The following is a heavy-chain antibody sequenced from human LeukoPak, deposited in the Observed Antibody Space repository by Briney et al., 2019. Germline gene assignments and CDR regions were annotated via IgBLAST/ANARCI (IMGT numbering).Heavy chain of an antibody. CDR2: IRSKAYGGAA. J-gene: IGHJ4*02. Sequence: PGGSLRLSCTTSGFTFDDYAMSWVRQAPGKGLEWVGFIRSKAYGGAAEYAASVKGRFTISRDDSKSNAYLQMNSLKTEDTAVYHCTTGAYGGNWGQGTLVTVSS. CDR1: GFTFDDYA. D-gene: IGHD1-26*01. V-gene: IGHV3-49*04. CDR3: TTGAYGGN.